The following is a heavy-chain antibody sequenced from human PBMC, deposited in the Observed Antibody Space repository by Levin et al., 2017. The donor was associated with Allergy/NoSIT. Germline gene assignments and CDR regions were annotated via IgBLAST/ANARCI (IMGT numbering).Heavy chain of an antibody. D-gene: IGHD3-10*01. CDR3: ARDLGAWFGDYGMDV. J-gene: IGHJ6*02. V-gene: IGHV1-46*01. CDR1: GYTFTSYY. Sequence: ASVKVSCKASGYTFTSYYMHWVRQAPGQGLEWMGIINPSGGSTSYAQKFQGRVTMTRDTSTSTVYMELSSLRSEDTAVYYCARDLGAWFGDYGMDVWGQGTTVTVSS. CDR2: INPSGGST.